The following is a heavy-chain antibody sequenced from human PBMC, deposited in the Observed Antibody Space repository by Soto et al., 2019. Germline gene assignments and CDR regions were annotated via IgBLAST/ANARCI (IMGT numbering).Heavy chain of an antibody. CDR2: INAGNGNT. D-gene: IGHD1-26*01. CDR1: GYTFTSYA. V-gene: IGHV1-3*01. CDR3: ARGGSLYWYFDL. Sequence: KVSCKASGYTFTSYAMHWVRQAPGQRLEWMGWINAGNGNTKYSQKFQGRVTITRDTSASTAYMELSSLRSEDTAVYYCARGGSLYWYFDLWGRGTLVTVSS. J-gene: IGHJ2*01.